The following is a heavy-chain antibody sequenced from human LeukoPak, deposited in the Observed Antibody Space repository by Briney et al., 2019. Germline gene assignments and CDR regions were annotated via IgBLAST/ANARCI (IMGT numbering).Heavy chain of an antibody. CDR2: INHSGST. J-gene: IGHJ4*02. CDR3: ARFKAVAGIDY. V-gene: IGHV4-34*01. Sequence: SETLSLTCTVYGGSFSGYYWSWIRQPPGKGLEWIGEINHSGSTNYNPSLKSRVTISVDTSKNQFSLKLSSVTAADTAVYYCARFKAVAGIDYWGQGTLVTVSS. CDR1: GGSFSGYY. D-gene: IGHD6-19*01.